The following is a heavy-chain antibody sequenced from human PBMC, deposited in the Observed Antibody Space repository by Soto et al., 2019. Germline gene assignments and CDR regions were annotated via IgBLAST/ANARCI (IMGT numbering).Heavy chain of an antibody. V-gene: IGHV1-3*01. CDR2: INAGNGNT. Sequence: GASVKVSCKASGYTFSTYAMHRVRQAPGQRLEWVGWINAGNGNTKYSQKFQGRVTISRDTSASTAYMEVSSLRSEDTAVYYCASGPGGSGWYYFDYWGQGTLVTVSS. CDR1: GYTFSTYA. CDR3: ASGPGGSGWYYFDY. D-gene: IGHD6-13*01. J-gene: IGHJ4*02.